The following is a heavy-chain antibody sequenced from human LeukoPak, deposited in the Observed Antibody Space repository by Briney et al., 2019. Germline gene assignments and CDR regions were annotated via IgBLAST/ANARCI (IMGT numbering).Heavy chain of an antibody. D-gene: IGHD3-10*01. CDR3: AKDPTGSYFDY. J-gene: IGHJ4*02. V-gene: IGHV3-23*01. CDR1: GFTFSSYA. CDR2: IRGSGRST. Sequence: GGSLRLSCAASGFTFSSYAVRWVRQAPGKGLECVSAIRGSGRSTYYADSVKGRFTIHRDNSKNTLYLQMNSLRAEDTAVDYCAKDPTGSYFDYWGQGTLVTVSS.